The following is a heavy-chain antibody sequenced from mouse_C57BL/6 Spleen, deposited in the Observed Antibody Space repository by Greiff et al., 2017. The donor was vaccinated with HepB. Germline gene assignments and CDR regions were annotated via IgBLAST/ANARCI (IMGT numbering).Heavy chain of an antibody. CDR2: ISYDGSN. V-gene: IGHV3-6*01. J-gene: IGHJ1*03. D-gene: IGHD1-1*01. Sequence: EVKLQESGPGLVKPSQSLSLTCSVTGYSITSGYYWNWIRQFPGNKLEWMGYISYDGSNNYNPSLKNRISITRDTSKNQFFLKLNSVTTEDTATYYCAREDPYYYGSSYGYFDVWGTGTTVTVSS. CDR1: GYSITSGYY. CDR3: AREDPYYYGSSYGYFDV.